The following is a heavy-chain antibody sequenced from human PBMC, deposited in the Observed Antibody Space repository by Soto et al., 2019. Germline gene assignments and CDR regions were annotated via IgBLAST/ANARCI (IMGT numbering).Heavy chain of an antibody. J-gene: IGHJ4*02. D-gene: IGHD6-13*01. CDR2: IWCDGSNK. CDR1: GFTFSSYG. CDR3: ARDEGASSSWSFDY. Sequence: SRRLPCAASGFTFSSYGMHWVRKAPGKGLEWVAGIWCDGSNKYYADSVKGRFTISRDNSKNTLYPKMSSLRAEDTAVYYCARDEGASSSWSFDYWGQRTLLTVSS. V-gene: IGHV3-33*01.